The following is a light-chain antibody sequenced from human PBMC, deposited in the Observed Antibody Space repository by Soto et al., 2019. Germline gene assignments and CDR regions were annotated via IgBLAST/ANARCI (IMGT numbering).Light chain of an antibody. V-gene: IGKV1-5*03. J-gene: IGKJ1*01. CDR3: QQSSSIPWK. CDR1: PTISSR. Sequence: EIQMTPSPSTFSGSVGYIVLITFLSIPTISSRLAWYQQTPGKAPKLLIYKASTLKSGVTSRFSGSGSGTEFTLTLRILQPDDFATYCGQQSSSIPWKFGQGTTVAI. CDR2: KAS.